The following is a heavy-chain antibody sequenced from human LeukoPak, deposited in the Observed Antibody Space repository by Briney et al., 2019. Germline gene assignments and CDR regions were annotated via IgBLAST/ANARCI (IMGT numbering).Heavy chain of an antibody. D-gene: IGHD3-10*01. V-gene: IGHV1-46*01. J-gene: IGHJ4*02. CDR1: GYTFTSYY. CDR2: INPSGGST. CDR3: ARAEGEYYYGSGSYSNYYFDY. Sequence: ASVKVSCKASGYTFTSYYMHWVRQAPGQGPEWMGIINPSGGSTSYAQKFQGRVTMTRDTSTSTVYMELSSLRSEDTAVYYCARAEGEYYYGSGSYSNYYFDYWGQGTLVTVSS.